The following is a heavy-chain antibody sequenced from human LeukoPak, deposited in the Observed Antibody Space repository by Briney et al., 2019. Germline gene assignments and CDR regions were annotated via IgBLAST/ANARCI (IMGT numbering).Heavy chain of an antibody. J-gene: IGHJ4*02. CDR3: AKGSDSSGYYPV. D-gene: IGHD3-22*01. CDR1: GFTFSSYG. V-gene: IGHV3-30*18. Sequence: GGSLRLSCAASGFTFSSYGMHWVRQAPGKGLGWVAVISYDGSNKYYADSVKGRFTISRDNSKNTLYLRMNCLRAEDTAVYYCAKGSDSSGYYPVWGQGTLVTVSS. CDR2: ISYDGSNK.